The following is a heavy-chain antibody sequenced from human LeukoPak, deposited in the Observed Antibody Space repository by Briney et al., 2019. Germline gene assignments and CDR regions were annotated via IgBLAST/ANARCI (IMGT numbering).Heavy chain of an antibody. CDR1: GFTFSDYY. D-gene: IGHD2-15*01. CDR2: ISSSGSKI. V-gene: IGHV3-11*01. J-gene: IGHJ3*02. Sequence: GGSLRLSCAASGFTFSDYYMSWIRQAPGKGLEWAPYISSSGSKIYYADSVKGRFTISRDNAKNSLYLRMNSLRAEDTAVYYSANNPKLLAAAFDIWGQGTMVTVSS. CDR3: ANNPKLLAAAFDI.